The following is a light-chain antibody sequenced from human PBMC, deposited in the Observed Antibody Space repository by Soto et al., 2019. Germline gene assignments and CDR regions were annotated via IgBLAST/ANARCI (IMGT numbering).Light chain of an antibody. CDR1: QGIRND. V-gene: IGKV1-17*01. CDR2: AAS. Sequence: EIEMTQAQSSLSASVGDRVTITCGASQGIRNDLGSYQQKPGKAPKRLIYAASSLQSGVPSRFSGSGSGTEFTLTISSLQPEDFATYYCLQHNSYPRTFGQGTKVDSK. J-gene: IGKJ1*01. CDR3: LQHNSYPRT.